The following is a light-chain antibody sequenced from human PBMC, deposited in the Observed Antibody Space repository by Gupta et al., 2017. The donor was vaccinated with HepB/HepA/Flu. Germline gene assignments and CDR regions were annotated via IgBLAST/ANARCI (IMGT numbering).Light chain of an antibody. J-gene: IGKJ4*01. CDR1: QDISNY. CDR3: QQYDKLQLT. V-gene: IGKV1-33*01. CDR2: DAS. Sequence: DIQMTQSPSSLSASVGDRVTITCQASQDISNYLNWYQQKPGKAPKLLIYDASNLETGVPSRFSGSGSGTDFTITISSLQPEDIATYYCQQYDKLQLTFGGGTKVEIK.